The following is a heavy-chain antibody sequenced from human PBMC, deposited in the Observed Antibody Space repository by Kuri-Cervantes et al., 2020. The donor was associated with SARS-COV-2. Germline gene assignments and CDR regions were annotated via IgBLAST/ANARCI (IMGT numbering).Heavy chain of an antibody. V-gene: IGHV1-18*01. CDR2: ISAYNGNT. D-gene: IGHD3-9*01. J-gene: IGHJ4*02. CDR3: AREKLRYFDWSKPPTPEYYFDY. CDR1: GYTFTSYG. Sequence: ASVKVSCKASGYTFTSYGISWVRQAPGQGLEWMGWISAYNGNTNYAQKLQGRVTMTTDTSTSTDYMELRSLRPDDTAVYYCAREKLRYFDWSKPPTPEYYFDYWGQGTLVTVSS.